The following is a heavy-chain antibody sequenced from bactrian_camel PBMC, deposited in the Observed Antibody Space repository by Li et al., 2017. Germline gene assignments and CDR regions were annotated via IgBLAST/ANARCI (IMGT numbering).Heavy chain of an antibody. CDR2: IATGGGNT. J-gene: IGHJ4*01. Sequence: VQLVESGGGSVQAGGSLRLSCASSRSTYTRYCMGWFRQAPGKEREGVARIATGGGNTYYADSSKGRFTISRDNAGNTVYLQMTSLKSEDTALYYCASATRSRSTGARGPRSPSP. CDR3: ASATRSRST. V-gene: IGHV3S40*01. CDR1: RSTYTRYC.